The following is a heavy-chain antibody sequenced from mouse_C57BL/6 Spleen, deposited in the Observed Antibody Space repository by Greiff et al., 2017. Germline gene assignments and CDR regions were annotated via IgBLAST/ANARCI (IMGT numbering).Heavy chain of an antibody. CDR1: GYTFTGYW. Sequence: VQLQQPGAELVKPGASVKLSCKASGYTFTGYWMQWVKQRPGQGLEWIGEIDPSDSYTNYNQKFKGKATLTVDTSSSTAYMQLSSLTSEDSAVYYCARWASTVGAYWGQGTLVTVSA. CDR2: IDPSDSYT. D-gene: IGHD1-1*01. CDR3: ARWASTVGAY. J-gene: IGHJ3*01. V-gene: IGHV1-50*01.